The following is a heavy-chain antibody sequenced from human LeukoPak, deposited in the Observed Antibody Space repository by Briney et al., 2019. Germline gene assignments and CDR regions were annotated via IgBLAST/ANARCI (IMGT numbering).Heavy chain of an antibody. D-gene: IGHD3-3*01. CDR2: ISGSGGST. CDR1: GFTFSSYA. V-gene: IGHV3-23*01. Sequence: GGSLRLSCAASGFTFSSYAMSWVRQTPGKGLEWVSAISGSGGSTYYADSVKGRFTISRDNSKNTLYLQMNSLRAEDTAVYYCAKDTYDFWSGYSYWGQGTLVTVSS. CDR3: AKDTYDFWSGYSY. J-gene: IGHJ4*02.